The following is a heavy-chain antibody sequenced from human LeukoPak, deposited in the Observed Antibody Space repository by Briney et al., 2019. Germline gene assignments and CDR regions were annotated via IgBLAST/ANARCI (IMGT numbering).Heavy chain of an antibody. V-gene: IGHV4-39*01. CDR1: GGSISSSSYY. Sequence: SETLSLTCTASGGSISSSSYYWGWIRQPPGKGLEWIGSIYYSGSTYYNPSLKSRVTISVDTSKNQFSLKLSSVTAADTAVYYCASDQQLWYELDYWGQGTLVTVSS. J-gene: IGHJ4*02. CDR2: IYYSGST. CDR3: ASDQQLWYELDY. D-gene: IGHD5-18*01.